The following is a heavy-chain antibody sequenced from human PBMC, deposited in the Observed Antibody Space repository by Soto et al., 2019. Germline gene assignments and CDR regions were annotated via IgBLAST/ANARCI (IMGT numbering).Heavy chain of an antibody. V-gene: IGHV3-30*18. J-gene: IGHJ6*02. CDR3: AKDSSLGYDFWCGYSPYYYYGMDV. CDR2: ISYDGSNK. D-gene: IGHD3-3*01. Sequence: QVQLVESGGGVVQPGRSLRLSCAASGFTFSSYGMHWVRQAPGKGLEWVAVISYDGSNKYYADSVKGRFTISRDNSKNTLYLQMNSLRAEDTAVYYCAKDSSLGYDFWCGYSPYYYYGMDVWGQGTTVTVSS. CDR1: GFTFSSYG.